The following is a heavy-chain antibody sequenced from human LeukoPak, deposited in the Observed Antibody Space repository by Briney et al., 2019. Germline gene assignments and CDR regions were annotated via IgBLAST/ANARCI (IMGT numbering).Heavy chain of an antibody. V-gene: IGHV4-59*01. CDR2: IYYSGST. CDR1: GGSISSYY. CDR3: ARAGFGELLAYPSNPFDY. J-gene: IGHJ4*02. D-gene: IGHD3-10*01. Sequence: SETLSLTCTVSGGSISSYYWSWIRQPPGKGLEWIGYIYYSGSTNYNPSLKSRVTISVDTSKNQFSLKLSSVTAADTAVYHCARAGFGELLAYPSNPFDYWGQGTLVTVSS.